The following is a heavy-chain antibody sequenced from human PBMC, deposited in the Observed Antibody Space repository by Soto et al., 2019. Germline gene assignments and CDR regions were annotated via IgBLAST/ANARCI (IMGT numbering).Heavy chain of an antibody. V-gene: IGHV1-58*01. D-gene: IGHD3-3*01. Sequence: QMQLVQSGPEVKKPGTSVKVSCKASGFTFTSSAVQWVRQARGQRLEWIGWIVVGSGNTNYAQKFQERVTITRDMSTSTAYMELSILRSVDTAVYYCAASGYYDDAFDIWGQGTMVTVSS. CDR2: IVVGSGNT. CDR1: GFTFTSSA. CDR3: AASGYYDDAFDI. J-gene: IGHJ3*02.